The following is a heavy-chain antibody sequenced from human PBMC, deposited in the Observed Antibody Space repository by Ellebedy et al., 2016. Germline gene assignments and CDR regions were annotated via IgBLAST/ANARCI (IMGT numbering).Heavy chain of an antibody. CDR3: ARRAVTSFVDF. D-gene: IGHD4-17*01. V-gene: IGHV5-51*01. CDR1: GYIFTEYW. Sequence: GESLKISXKGSGYIFTEYWIGWVRQMPGKGLERMGIFYPGDSDTRYSPSFQGQVSISADKSISTAYLQWSSLKASDTAMYYCARRAVTSFVDFWGQGTLVTVSS. CDR2: FYPGDSDT. J-gene: IGHJ4*02.